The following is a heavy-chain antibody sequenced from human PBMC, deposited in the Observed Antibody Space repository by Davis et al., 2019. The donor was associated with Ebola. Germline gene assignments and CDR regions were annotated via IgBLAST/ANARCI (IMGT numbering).Heavy chain of an antibody. J-gene: IGHJ3*02. CDR1: GGTFSSYA. CDR2: IIPIFGTA. D-gene: IGHD2-21*01. Sequence: SVKVSCKASGGTFSSYAISWVRQAPGQGLEWMGGIIPIFGTANYAQKFQGRVTITADESTSTAYMELSSLRSEDTAVYYCASSYCGGDCYSRRGGAFDIWGQGTTVTVSS. V-gene: IGHV1-69*13. CDR3: ASSYCGGDCYSRRGGAFDI.